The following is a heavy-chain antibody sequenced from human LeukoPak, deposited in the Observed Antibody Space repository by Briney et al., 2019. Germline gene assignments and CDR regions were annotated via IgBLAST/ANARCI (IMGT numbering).Heavy chain of an antibody. CDR1: GGSISSSSYY. V-gene: IGHV4-39*01. CDR3: ASPRAIAIGAPWY. J-gene: IGHJ4*02. CDR2: IYYSGST. D-gene: IGHD2-21*01. Sequence: SETLSLTXTVSGGSISSSSYYWGWIRQPPGKGLEWIGSIYYSGSTYYNPSLKSRVTISVDTSKNQFSLKLSSVTAADTAVYYCASPRAIAIGAPWYWGQGTLVTVSS.